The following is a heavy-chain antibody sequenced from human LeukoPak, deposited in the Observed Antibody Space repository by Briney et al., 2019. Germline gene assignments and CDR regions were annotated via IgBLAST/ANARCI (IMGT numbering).Heavy chain of an antibody. CDR1: GYTFPTSG. CDR3: ARNKGRYGSGRVHFDP. D-gene: IGHD3-10*01. V-gene: IGHV1-18*01. CDR2: ISVYNHNT. J-gene: IGHJ5*02. Sequence: ASVKVSCKASGYTFPTSGISGVRQARGRGREWMGWISVYNHNTNYAQKFQGRVTVTTDTTTRTAYIELRSLRSDDTAVYYCARNKGRYGSGRVHFDPWGQGTLVTVSS.